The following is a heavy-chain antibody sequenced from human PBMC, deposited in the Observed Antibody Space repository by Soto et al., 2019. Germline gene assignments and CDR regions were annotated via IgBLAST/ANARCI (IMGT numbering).Heavy chain of an antibody. Sequence: QVQLVESGGGVVQPGRSLRLSCAASGFTFSSYGMHWVRQAPGKGLEWVAVISYDGSNKYYADSVKGRFTISRDNSKNTLYLQMNSLRAEDTAVYYCAKDSTVTCVDYWGQGTLVTVSS. D-gene: IGHD4-17*01. V-gene: IGHV3-30*18. J-gene: IGHJ4*02. CDR3: AKDSTVTCVDY. CDR1: GFTFSSYG. CDR2: ISYDGSNK.